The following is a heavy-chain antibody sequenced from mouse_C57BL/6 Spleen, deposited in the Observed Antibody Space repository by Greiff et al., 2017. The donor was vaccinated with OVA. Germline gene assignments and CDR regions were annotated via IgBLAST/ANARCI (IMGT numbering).Heavy chain of an antibody. J-gene: IGHJ3*01. CDR1: GFTFKDYS. V-gene: IGHV14-1*01. Sequence: VQLQQSGAELVRPGASVKLSCTASGFTFKDYSMHWVKQRPEQGLEWIGRFDPEDGGTEYAPKFQGKATMTADTSSNTDYMQLSSLTSEDTAVDYCTWYYGSSDGFAYWGQGTLVTVSA. CDR3: TWYYGSSDGFAY. CDR2: FDPEDGGT. D-gene: IGHD1-1*01.